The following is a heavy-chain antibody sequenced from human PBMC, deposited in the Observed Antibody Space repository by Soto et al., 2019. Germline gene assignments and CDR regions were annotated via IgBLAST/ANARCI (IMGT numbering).Heavy chain of an antibody. Sequence: QVLLQESGPGLVKPSQTLSLTCTVSGGSISSGGYYWSWIRQHPGKGLEWIGYIYYSGSTYYNPSLKSRVTISVDTSKNQFSLKLSSVTAADTAVYYCARGRLYYDSSGYYYDAFDIWGQGTMVTVSS. D-gene: IGHD3-22*01. J-gene: IGHJ3*02. CDR2: IYYSGST. V-gene: IGHV4-31*03. CDR1: GGSISSGGYY. CDR3: ARGRLYYDSSGYYYDAFDI.